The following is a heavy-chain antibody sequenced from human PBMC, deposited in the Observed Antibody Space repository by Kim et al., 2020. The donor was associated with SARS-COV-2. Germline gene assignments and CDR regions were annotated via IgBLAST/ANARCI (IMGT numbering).Heavy chain of an antibody. J-gene: IGHJ4*02. Sequence: GGSLRLSCAASGFTFRIYWMNWVRQAPGKGLEWVANINEDGSEENYVESVKGRFTISRDNAKNSLYLQMTGLRVDDTAVYYCVRGSYNFDYWGQGTLVPVSS. V-gene: IGHV3-7*03. CDR2: INEDGSEE. D-gene: IGHD3-10*01. CDR3: VRGSYNFDY. CDR1: GFTFRIYW.